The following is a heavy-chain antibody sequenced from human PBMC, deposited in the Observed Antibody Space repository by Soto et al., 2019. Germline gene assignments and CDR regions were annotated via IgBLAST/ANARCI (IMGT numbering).Heavy chain of an antibody. CDR3: ASLAWFGYPGPPFDC. CDR1: GFTFITYA. CDR2: ISGSGGNT. V-gene: IGHV3-23*01. J-gene: IGHJ4*02. Sequence: GFLRLSCAASGFTFITYAMSWVRQAPGKGLEWVSGISGSGGNTNHADSVKGRFSISRDNSKNMVYLQMNSLRAEDTAVYYCASLAWFGYPGPPFDCWGRGTVVTLSS. D-gene: IGHD3-10*01.